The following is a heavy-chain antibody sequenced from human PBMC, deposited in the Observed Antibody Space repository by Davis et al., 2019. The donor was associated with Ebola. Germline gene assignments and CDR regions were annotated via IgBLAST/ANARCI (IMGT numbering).Heavy chain of an antibody. CDR2: ISSSSSYI. V-gene: IGHV3-21*01. CDR1: GFTFSSYS. D-gene: IGHD1-20*01. Sequence: PGGSLRLSCAASGFTFSSYSMNWVRQAPGKGLEWVSSISSSSSYIYYADSVKGRFTISRDNAKNSLYLQMNSLRAEDTAVYYCARAPYNWNRFDYWGQGTLVTVSS. J-gene: IGHJ4*02. CDR3: ARAPYNWNRFDY.